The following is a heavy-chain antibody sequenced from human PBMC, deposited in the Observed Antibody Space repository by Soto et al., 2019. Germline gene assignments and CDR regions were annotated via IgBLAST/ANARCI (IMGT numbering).Heavy chain of an antibody. CDR1: GFTFSSYG. CDR2: IWYDGSNK. Sequence: GGSLRLSCAASGFTFSSYGMHWVRQAPGKGLEWVAVIWYDGSNKYYADSVKGRFTISRDNSKNTLYLQMNSLRAEDTAVYYCARDFRYYYGSGSLDYWGQGTLVTVSS. J-gene: IGHJ4*02. V-gene: IGHV3-33*01. D-gene: IGHD3-10*01. CDR3: ARDFRYYYGSGSLDY.